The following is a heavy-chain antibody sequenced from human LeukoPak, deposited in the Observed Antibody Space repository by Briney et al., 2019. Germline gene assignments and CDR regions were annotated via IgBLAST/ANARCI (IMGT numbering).Heavy chain of an antibody. J-gene: IGHJ5*02. CDR3: AREVAAAGTRWFDP. CDR1: GGSISSGSYY. V-gene: IGHV4-61*02. D-gene: IGHD6-13*01. Sequence: SETLSLTCTVSGGSISSGSYYWSWIRQPAGKGLEWIGRIYTSGSTNYNPSLKSRVTISVDTSKNQFSLKLSSVTAADTAVYYCAREVAAAGTRWFDPWGQGTLVTVSS. CDR2: IYTSGST.